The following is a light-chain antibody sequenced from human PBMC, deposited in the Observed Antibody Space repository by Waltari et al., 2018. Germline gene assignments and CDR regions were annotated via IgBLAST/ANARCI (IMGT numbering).Light chain of an antibody. CDR1: QSITSNS. CDR2: GAS. Sequence: DIVLTQSPGTLSLSPGARATLSCRASQSITSNSLAWYQQKPGQAPRLLIYGASSRATGIPDRFSGSGSGTDFTLTISRLEPEDFAVYYCQQYDSSPHNTFGQGTKVEIK. V-gene: IGKV3-20*01. CDR3: QQYDSSPHNT. J-gene: IGKJ1*01.